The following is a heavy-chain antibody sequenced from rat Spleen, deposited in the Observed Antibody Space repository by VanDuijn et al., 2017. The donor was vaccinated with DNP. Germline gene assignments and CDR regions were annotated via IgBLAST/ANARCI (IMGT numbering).Heavy chain of an antibody. CDR3: ARRGYNNAWYVDF. CDR2: ISYEGRNT. J-gene: IGHJ1*01. D-gene: IGHD1-10*01. Sequence: EVQLVESGGDLVQPGRSLKVSCVVSGFTFNNYWMTWIRQVPGKGLEWVAAISYEGRNTYYGDSVKGRFTISRDNAERTLYLEINSLSSEETATYYCARRGYNNAWYVDFWGPGTMVTVSS. V-gene: IGHV5-31*01. CDR1: GFTFNNYW.